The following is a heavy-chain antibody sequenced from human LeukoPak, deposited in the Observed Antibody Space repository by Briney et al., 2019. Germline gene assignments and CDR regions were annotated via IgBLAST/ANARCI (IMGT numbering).Heavy chain of an antibody. D-gene: IGHD3-3*01. CDR2: ISYDGSTK. CDR1: GFTFSTYG. CDR3: ARAFYDAFDI. J-gene: IGHJ3*02. Sequence: GGSLRLSCTASGFTFSTYGMHWVRQAPGKGLEWVTLISYDGSTKYYSDSVKGRFTLSRDNSKNSLYLQMNSLRAEDTAVYYCARAFYDAFDIWGQGTMVTVSS. V-gene: IGHV3-30*03.